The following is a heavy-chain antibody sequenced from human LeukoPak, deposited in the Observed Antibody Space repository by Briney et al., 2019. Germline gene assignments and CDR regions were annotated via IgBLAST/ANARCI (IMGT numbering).Heavy chain of an antibody. V-gene: IGHV3-30-3*01. CDR1: GFTFSSYA. CDR2: ISYDGSDK. Sequence: PGGSLRLSCAASGFTFSSYAMHWVRQAPGKGLEWVAVISYDGSDKYYADSVKGRFTISRDNSKNTLYLQMNSPRAEDTAVYYCARDGEEVRGVIIGYFDYWGQGTLVTVSS. D-gene: IGHD3-10*01. CDR3: ARDGEEVRGVIIGYFDY. J-gene: IGHJ4*02.